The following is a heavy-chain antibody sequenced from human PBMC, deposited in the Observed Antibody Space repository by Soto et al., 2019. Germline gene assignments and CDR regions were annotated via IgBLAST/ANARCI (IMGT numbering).Heavy chain of an antibody. V-gene: IGHV3-9*01. Sequence: SLRLSYAASGFTFVDYAMHWVRQAPGKGLEWVSGISWNSGSIGYADSVKGRFTISRDNAKNSLYLQMNSLRAEDTALYYCAKDRGYSYGIYGMDVWGQGTTVTVSS. D-gene: IGHD5-18*01. CDR2: ISWNSGSI. CDR1: GFTFVDYA. J-gene: IGHJ6*02. CDR3: AKDRGYSYGIYGMDV.